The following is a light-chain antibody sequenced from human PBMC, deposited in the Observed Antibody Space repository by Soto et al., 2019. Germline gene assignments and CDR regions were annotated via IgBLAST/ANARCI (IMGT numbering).Light chain of an antibody. CDR1: SSNIGSNT. CDR2: SNY. Sequence: QSVLPQPPSASGTPGQRVTISCSGSSSNIGSNTVNWYQQLPGTAPKLLIYSNYQRPSGVPDRFSCTKSGTSASLAISGLQAEDEADYYCAAGDGSLNGVVFCGGTQLTVL. V-gene: IGLV1-44*01. CDR3: AAGDGSLNGVV. J-gene: IGLJ3*02.